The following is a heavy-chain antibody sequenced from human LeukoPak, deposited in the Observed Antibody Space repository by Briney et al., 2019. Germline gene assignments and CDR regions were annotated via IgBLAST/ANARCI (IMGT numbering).Heavy chain of an antibody. V-gene: IGHV3-23*01. CDR1: GFTFSSYA. CDR2: ISGSGGST. Sequence: PGGSLRLSCAASGFTFSSYAMSWVRQAPGKGLEWVSAISGSGGSTYYADSVKGRITISRDNSKNTLYLQMNSLRAEDTAVYYCAKVDEEGDYYDSSGQLDYWGQGTLVTVSS. D-gene: IGHD3-22*01. CDR3: AKVDEEGDYYDSSGQLDY. J-gene: IGHJ4*02.